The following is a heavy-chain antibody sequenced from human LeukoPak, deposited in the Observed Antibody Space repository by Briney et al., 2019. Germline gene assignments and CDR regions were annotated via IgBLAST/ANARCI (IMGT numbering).Heavy chain of an antibody. D-gene: IGHD6-13*01. J-gene: IGHJ4*02. CDR1: GGSFSGYY. CDR2: INHSGST. V-gene: IGHV4-34*01. CDR3: ARGWGIAAALDY. Sequence: SGTLSLTCAVYGGSFSGYYWSWIRQPPGKGLEWIGEINHSGSTNYNPSLKSRVTISVDTSKNQFSLKLSSVTAADTAVYYCARGWGIAAALDYWGQGTLVTVSS.